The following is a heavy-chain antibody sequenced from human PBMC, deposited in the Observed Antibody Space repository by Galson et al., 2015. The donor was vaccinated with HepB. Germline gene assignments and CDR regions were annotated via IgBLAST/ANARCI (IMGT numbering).Heavy chain of an antibody. CDR1: GYTFTSYG. CDR2: ISAYNGNT. J-gene: IGHJ6*02. Sequence: VKVSCKASGYTFTSYGISWVRQAPGQGLEWMGWISAYNGNTNYAQKLQGTVTMTTDTSTSTAYMELMSLISDDTAVYYCARGPLYQLLSYYYYYGMDVWGQGTTVTVS. D-gene: IGHD2-2*01. V-gene: IGHV1-18*04. CDR3: ARGPLYQLLSYYYYYGMDV.